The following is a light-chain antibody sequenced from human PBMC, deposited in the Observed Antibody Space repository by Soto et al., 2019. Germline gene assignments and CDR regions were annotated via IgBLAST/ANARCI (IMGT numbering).Light chain of an antibody. Sequence: QSVLTQPASVSGSPGQSITISCTGTSTDIGGYRYVSWYQQHPGKVPKLIIYEVNNRPSGVSDRFSGSKSDNTASLTISGLQAEDEADYYCQSYDSSLSAYVFGTGTKVTVL. CDR2: EVN. CDR1: STDIGGYRY. J-gene: IGLJ1*01. CDR3: QSYDSSLSAYV. V-gene: IGLV2-14*01.